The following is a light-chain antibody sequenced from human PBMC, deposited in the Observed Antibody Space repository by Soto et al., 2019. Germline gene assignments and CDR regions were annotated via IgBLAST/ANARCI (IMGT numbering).Light chain of an antibody. Sequence: DTQMTQSPSTLSAYVGERVSITCRATVPISVWLAWYQQKPGKAPKLLIYQASKIESGVPSRFSGSGSGTDFTLTISNLQPDDFATYYCQQYNTYPITFGQGTKLEIK. J-gene: IGKJ2*01. CDR1: VPISVW. V-gene: IGKV1-5*03. CDR2: QAS. CDR3: QQYNTYPIT.